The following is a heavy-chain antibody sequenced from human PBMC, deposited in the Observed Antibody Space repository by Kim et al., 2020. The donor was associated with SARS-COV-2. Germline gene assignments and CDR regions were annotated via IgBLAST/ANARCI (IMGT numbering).Heavy chain of an antibody. CDR2: ST. D-gene: IGHD1-26*01. Sequence: STYYADSVKGRFTISRDNTKNTLYLQMNSLRAEDTAVYYCAKDRGGSYDYWGQGTLVTVSS. CDR3: AKDRGGSYDY. V-gene: IGHV3-23*01. J-gene: IGHJ4*02.